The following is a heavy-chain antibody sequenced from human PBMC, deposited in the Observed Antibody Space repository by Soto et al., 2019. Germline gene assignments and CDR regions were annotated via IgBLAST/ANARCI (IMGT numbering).Heavy chain of an antibody. Sequence: GGSLRLSCAASGFSLNTYTMNWVRQAPGKGLEWISHISSDSGTIYYADSVEGRFTISRDNARNSLYLQMDSLRDEDTAVYYCARDLDYYGSGSPDAFDIWGQGTMVTVSS. CDR2: ISSDSGTI. CDR1: GFSLNTYT. J-gene: IGHJ3*02. D-gene: IGHD3-10*01. V-gene: IGHV3-48*02. CDR3: ARDLDYYGSGSPDAFDI.